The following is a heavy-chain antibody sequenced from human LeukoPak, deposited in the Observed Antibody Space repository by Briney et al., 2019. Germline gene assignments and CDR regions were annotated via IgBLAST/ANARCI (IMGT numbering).Heavy chain of an antibody. Sequence: PSETLSLTCAVYGGSLSGYYWNWIRQPPGKGLDWIGEIDHSGSPDYNPSLKSRVTISLDTSKNQFSLKATSMTAADTAVYYCARRGKRLRYFDWVDAFDIWGQGTMVTVSS. D-gene: IGHD3-9*01. CDR2: IDHSGSP. CDR1: GGSLSGYY. CDR3: ARRGKRLRYFDWVDAFDI. V-gene: IGHV4-34*01. J-gene: IGHJ3*02.